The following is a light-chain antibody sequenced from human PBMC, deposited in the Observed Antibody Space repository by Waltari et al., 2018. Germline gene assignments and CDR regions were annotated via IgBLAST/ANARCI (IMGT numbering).Light chain of an antibody. CDR1: SLRSYY. V-gene: IGLV3-19*01. Sequence: VLTQDPAVSVALGQTVRITCQGDSLRSYYASWYQQKPGQAPVVVIYGKNNRPSGIPDRFSGSSSGNTASLTTTGAQAEDEADYYCNSRDNSGNPLDVFGTGTKVTVL. J-gene: IGLJ1*01. CDR3: NSRDNSGNPLDV. CDR2: GKN.